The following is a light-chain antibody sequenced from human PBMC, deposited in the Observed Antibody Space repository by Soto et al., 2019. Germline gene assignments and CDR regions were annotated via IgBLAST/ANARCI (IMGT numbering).Light chain of an antibody. CDR1: SSDVGSYNR. CDR2: DVG. CDR3: SSYTSYNTYV. Sequence: QSVLTQPPSVSGSPGQSVTISCTGTSSDVGSYNRVSWYQQPPGTAPKLMIYDVGNRPSGVPDRFSVSKSGNTASLTISGLQADDDADYYCSSYTSYNTYVFGARTNVTVL. V-gene: IGLV2-18*02. J-gene: IGLJ1*01.